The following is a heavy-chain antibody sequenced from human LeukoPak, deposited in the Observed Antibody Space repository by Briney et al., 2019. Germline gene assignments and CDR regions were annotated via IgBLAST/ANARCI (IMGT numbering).Heavy chain of an antibody. CDR3: AKDHSWQWLVWDAFDI. Sequence: GGSLRLSRAASGFTFSSYAMSWVRQAPGKGLEWVSAISGSGGSTYYADSVKGRFTISRDNSKNTLYLQMNSLRAEDTAVYYCAKDHSWQWLVWDAFDIWGQGTMVTVSS. V-gene: IGHV3-23*01. J-gene: IGHJ3*02. D-gene: IGHD6-19*01. CDR2: ISGSGGST. CDR1: GFTFSSYA.